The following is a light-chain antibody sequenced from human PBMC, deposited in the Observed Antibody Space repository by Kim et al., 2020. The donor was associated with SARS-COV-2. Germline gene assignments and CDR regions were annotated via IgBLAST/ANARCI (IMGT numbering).Light chain of an antibody. CDR2: QDS. V-gene: IGLV3-1*01. Sequence: VSPGQTASITCSGDKLGDKYACWYQQKPGQSPVLVIYQDSKRPSGIPERFSGSNSGNTATLTISGTQAMDEADYYCQAWDSSTKVVFGGGTADRP. CDR3: QAWDSSTKVV. CDR1: KLGDKY. J-gene: IGLJ2*01.